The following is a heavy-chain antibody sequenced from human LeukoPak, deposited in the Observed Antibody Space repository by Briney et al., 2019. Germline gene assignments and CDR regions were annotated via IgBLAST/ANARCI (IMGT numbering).Heavy chain of an antibody. V-gene: IGHV4-31*03. D-gene: IGHD3-3*01. CDR2: IFYSGST. CDR1: GASISSGGYY. J-gene: IGHJ3*02. Sequence: SQTLSLTCTVSGASISSGGYYWSWIRQHPGKGLEWIGYIFYSGSTYYNPSLKSRVTISVDTSKNQFSLKLSSVTAADTAVYYCAREGLDDAFDIWGQGTMVTVSS. CDR3: AREGLDDAFDI.